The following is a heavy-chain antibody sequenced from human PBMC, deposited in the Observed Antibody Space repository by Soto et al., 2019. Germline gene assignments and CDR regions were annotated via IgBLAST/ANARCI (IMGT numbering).Heavy chain of an antibody. CDR3: ARRVYSSDWAYFDY. V-gene: IGHV4-59*01. J-gene: IGHJ4*02. Sequence: SETLSLTCTVSGGSISSYYWSWIRQPPGKGLEWIGYIYYTGSTNYNPSLKSRVTMSVDTSKSQFSLKLNSVTAADTAMYYCARRVYSSDWAYFDYWGQGTLVTVSS. CDR2: IYYTGST. CDR1: GGSISSYY. D-gene: IGHD6-19*01.